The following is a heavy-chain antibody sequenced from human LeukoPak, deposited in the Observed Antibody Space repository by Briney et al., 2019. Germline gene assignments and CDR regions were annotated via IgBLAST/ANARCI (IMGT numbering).Heavy chain of an antibody. J-gene: IGHJ4*02. CDR3: ARPLMGGGNSPFDS. D-gene: IGHD4-23*01. CDR2: IRRDGSQK. Sequence: PGGSLRLSCAASGFSFSSDWMSWVRQAPGKGLEWVANIRRDGSQKYYVDSVKGRFTISRDNADNSLYLHMSSLRAEDTAVYYCARPLMGGGNSPFDSWGQGTLVTVSS. CDR1: GFSFSSDW. V-gene: IGHV3-7*05.